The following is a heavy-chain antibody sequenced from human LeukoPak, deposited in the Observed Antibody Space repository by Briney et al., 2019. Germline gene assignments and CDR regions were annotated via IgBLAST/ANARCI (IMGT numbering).Heavy chain of an antibody. Sequence: GGSLRLFCSVSGFTFSTYVMHWVRQAAGKGLEYVSAISSNGDNTYYADSVKGRFTISRDNSKNTLYLQMSSLRADDTAVYYCVRGTGYWGQGTLVTVSS. V-gene: IGHV3-64D*06. J-gene: IGHJ4*02. CDR3: VRGTGY. CDR2: ISSNGDNT. CDR1: GFTFSTYV.